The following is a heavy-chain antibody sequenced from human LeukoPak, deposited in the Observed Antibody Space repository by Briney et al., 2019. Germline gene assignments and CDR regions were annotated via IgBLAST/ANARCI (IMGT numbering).Heavy chain of an antibody. CDR1: GGSISSYY. V-gene: IGHV4-39*07. J-gene: IGHJ4*02. D-gene: IGHD2-2*01. Sequence: PSETLSLTCTVSGGSISSYYWGWIRQPPGKGLEWIGSGYFSGSTYYNPSLKSRVTISVDTSKNQFSLKLSSVTAADTAVYYCARDTSGVPDSWGQGTLVTVSS. CDR3: ARDTSGVPDS. CDR2: GYFSGST.